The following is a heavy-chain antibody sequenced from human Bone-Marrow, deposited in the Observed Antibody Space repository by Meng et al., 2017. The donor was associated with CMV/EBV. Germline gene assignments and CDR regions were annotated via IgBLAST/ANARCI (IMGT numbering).Heavy chain of an antibody. V-gene: IGHV4-34*01. J-gene: IGHJ6*02. CDR3: ARGPRFGYQSHYYYYYGMDV. D-gene: IGHD3-10*01. Sequence: ESLKISCAVYGGSFSGYYWSWIRQPPGKGLEWIGEINHSGSTNYNPSLKSRVTISVDTSKNQFSMKLSSVTAADTAVYYCARGPRFGYQSHYYYYYGMDVWGQGTTVTVSS. CDR2: INHSGST. CDR1: GGSFSGYY.